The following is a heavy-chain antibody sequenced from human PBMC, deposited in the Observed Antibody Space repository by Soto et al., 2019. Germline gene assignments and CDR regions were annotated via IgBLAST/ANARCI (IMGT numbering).Heavy chain of an antibody. CDR2: ISAFNGDT. CDR1: GXTXTXYG. J-gene: IGHJ4*02. V-gene: IGHV1-18*04. D-gene: IGHD6-25*01. CDR3: AREAGWQRMVPYD. Sequence: QVQLXXXXTEVKKPGASVNVSCKAFGXTXTXYGFSWVRQVPXXXXEWLGWISAFNGDTQYAQTMKGRLTVTTDTSTTTVHMELRSLTPADTAVYYCAREAGWQRMVPYDWGQGTLVTVS.